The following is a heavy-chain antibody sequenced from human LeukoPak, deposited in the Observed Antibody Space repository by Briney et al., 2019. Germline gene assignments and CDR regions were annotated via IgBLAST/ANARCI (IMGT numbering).Heavy chain of an antibody. CDR1: GFTVRSNY. Sequence: GGSLRLSCAASGFTVRSNYVTWVRQAPGKGLEWVSVIYSDGSTYYVDSVKGRFTISRDNSKNTLYLQMNSLRAEDTAVYYCAKDRAAVWFGELLFYFDYWGQGTLVTVSS. V-gene: IGHV3-53*01. CDR3: AKDRAAVWFGELLFYFDY. CDR2: IYSDGST. D-gene: IGHD3-10*01. J-gene: IGHJ4*02.